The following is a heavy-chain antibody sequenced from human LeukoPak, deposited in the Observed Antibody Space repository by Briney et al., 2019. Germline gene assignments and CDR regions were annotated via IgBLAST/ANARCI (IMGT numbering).Heavy chain of an antibody. Sequence: GTMSFTCAVSGGSISSSIWWSWVGQPPGKGREWSGEIYHSGSTNYHPSLKSRVTISAHKSKNQFSLKLRAVTAADTAVYYCARVPGGRVRGVIDYYYGMDVWGQGTTVTVSS. CDR2: IYHSGST. CDR1: GGSISSSIW. D-gene: IGHD3-10*01. CDR3: ARVPGGRVRGVIDYYYGMDV. J-gene: IGHJ6*02. V-gene: IGHV4-4*02.